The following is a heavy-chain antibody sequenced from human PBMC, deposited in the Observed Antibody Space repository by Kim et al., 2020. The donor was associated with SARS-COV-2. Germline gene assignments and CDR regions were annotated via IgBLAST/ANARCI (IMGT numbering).Heavy chain of an antibody. Sequence: NPTLKSRVTISVDTSKNPFSLKLSSVTAADTAVYYCARGQLGLRYMDVWGKGTTVTVSS. V-gene: IGHV4-34*01. J-gene: IGHJ6*03. D-gene: IGHD7-27*01. CDR3: ARGQLGLRYMDV.